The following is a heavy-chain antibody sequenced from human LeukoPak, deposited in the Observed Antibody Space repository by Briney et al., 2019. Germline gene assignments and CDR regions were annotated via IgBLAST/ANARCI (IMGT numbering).Heavy chain of an antibody. CDR3: ARSRIAVAPFDY. CDR2: IIPIFGTA. Sequence: EASVKVSCKASGGTFSSYAISWVRQAPGQGLEWKGGIIPIFGTANYAQKFQGRVTITTDESTSTAYMELSSLRSEDTAVYYCARSRIAVAPFDYWGQGTLVTVSS. J-gene: IGHJ4*02. D-gene: IGHD6-19*01. V-gene: IGHV1-69*05. CDR1: GGTFSSYA.